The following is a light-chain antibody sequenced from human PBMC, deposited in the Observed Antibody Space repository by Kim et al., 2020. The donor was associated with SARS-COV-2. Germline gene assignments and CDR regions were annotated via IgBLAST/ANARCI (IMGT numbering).Light chain of an antibody. Sequence: GQRISISCSGSSSNIGSNAVNWYQHLPGTAPKLLIYSNNQRPSGVPDRFSGSKSGTSASLAISGLQSEDEADYYFAAWDDSLNGPVFGGGTQLTVL. V-gene: IGLV1-44*01. CDR2: SNN. J-gene: IGLJ2*01. CDR3: AAWDDSLNGPV. CDR1: SSNIGSNA.